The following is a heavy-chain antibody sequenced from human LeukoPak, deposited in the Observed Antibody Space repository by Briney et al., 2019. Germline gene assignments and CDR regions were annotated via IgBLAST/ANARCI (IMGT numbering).Heavy chain of an antibody. CDR3: ARSMGTAAGSDY. D-gene: IGHD6-13*01. Sequence: PGRSLRLSCAASGFTFSSYAMHWVRQAPGKGLEWVAVISYDGSNKYYADSVKGRFTISRDNSKNTLYLQMNSLRAEDTAVYYCARSMGTAAGSDYWGQGTLVTVSS. J-gene: IGHJ4*02. CDR2: ISYDGSNK. CDR1: GFTFSSYA. V-gene: IGHV3-30*04.